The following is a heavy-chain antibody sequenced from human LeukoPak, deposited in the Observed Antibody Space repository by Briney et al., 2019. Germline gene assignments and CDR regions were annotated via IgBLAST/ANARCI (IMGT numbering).Heavy chain of an antibody. CDR1: GGSFSGHF. J-gene: IGHJ4*02. CDR3: ARGERTYYDY. D-gene: IGHD1-26*01. CDR2: IYISGSA. V-gene: IGHV4-59*10. Sequence: SQTLSPTCAVYGGSFSGHFWSWIRQPAGKGLEWIGGIYISGSANYNPSLKSRVTMSVDTSKRQFSLKLRLVTAADTAVYFCARGERTYYDYWGQGTLVTVSS.